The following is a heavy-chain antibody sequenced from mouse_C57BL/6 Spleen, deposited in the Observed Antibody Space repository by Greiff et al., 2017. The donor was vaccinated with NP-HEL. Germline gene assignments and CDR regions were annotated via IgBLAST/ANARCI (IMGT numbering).Heavy chain of an antibody. CDR3: AREEGLLRYPAY. J-gene: IGHJ2*01. CDR1: GYSFTGYY. V-gene: IGHV1-42*01. Sequence: VQLQQSGPELVKPGASVKISCKASGYSFTGYYMNWVKQSPEKSLEWIGEINPSTGGTTYNQKFKAKATLTVDKSSSTAYMQLKSLTSEDSAVYYCAREEGLLRYPAYWGKGTTLTVSS. CDR2: INPSTGGT. D-gene: IGHD1-1*01.